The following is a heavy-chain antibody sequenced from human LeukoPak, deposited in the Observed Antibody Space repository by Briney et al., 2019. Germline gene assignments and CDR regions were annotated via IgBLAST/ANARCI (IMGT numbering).Heavy chain of an antibody. D-gene: IGHD3-10*01. CDR1: GYTFTGYY. Sequence: ASVTVSCKASGYTFTGYYMHWVRQAPGQGLEWMGWINPNSGGTNYAQKFQGRVTMTRDTSISTAYMELSRLRSDDTAVYYCARNLWFGESSDAFNIWGQGTMVTVSS. J-gene: IGHJ3*02. V-gene: IGHV1-2*02. CDR2: INPNSGGT. CDR3: ARNLWFGESSDAFNI.